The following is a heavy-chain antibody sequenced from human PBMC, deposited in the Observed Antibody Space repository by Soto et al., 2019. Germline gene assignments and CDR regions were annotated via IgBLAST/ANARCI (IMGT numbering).Heavy chain of an antibody. CDR2: IYYSGSS. CDR3: ASRLRSGYCSDGTCNNGFDP. CDR1: GGSISSIIYY. D-gene: IGHD2-15*01. Sequence: QLQLQESGPGLVKPSETLSLSCTVSGGSISSIIYYWGWIRQPPGKGLEWIGSIYYSGSSYYNPSLKSRLTISVDMSKNQFSLKLSSVTAADTAVYYCASRLRSGYCSDGTCNNGFDPWGQGTLVTVSS. J-gene: IGHJ5*02. V-gene: IGHV4-39*01.